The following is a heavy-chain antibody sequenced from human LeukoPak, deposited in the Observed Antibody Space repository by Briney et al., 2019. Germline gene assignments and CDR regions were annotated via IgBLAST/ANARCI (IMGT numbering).Heavy chain of an antibody. CDR2: IRGGSGGT. Sequence: GGSLRLSCAASGFTFSSHAMSWVRQAPGRGLEWVSSIRGGSGGTFYADSVKGRFTISRDKSKNTLYLQLNDMRAEDTAVYYCAKDWFGGVPAALDIWGHGTMVTVSS. CDR1: GFTFSSHA. V-gene: IGHV3-23*01. D-gene: IGHD3-10*01. J-gene: IGHJ3*02. CDR3: AKDWFGGVPAALDI.